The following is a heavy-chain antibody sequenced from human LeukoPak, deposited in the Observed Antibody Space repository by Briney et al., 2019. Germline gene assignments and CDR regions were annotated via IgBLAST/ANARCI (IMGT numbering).Heavy chain of an antibody. Sequence: PGGSPRLSCAASGFTFSSYSMYWGRPGPGKGLEWVSSISSSSSYIYYADSVKGRFTISRDNAKNSLYLQMNSLRAEDTAVYYCARDPGSIAAHWGQGTLVTVSS. CDR3: ARDPGSIAAH. D-gene: IGHD6-6*01. J-gene: IGHJ4*02. V-gene: IGHV3-21*01. CDR1: GFTFSSYS. CDR2: ISSSSSYI.